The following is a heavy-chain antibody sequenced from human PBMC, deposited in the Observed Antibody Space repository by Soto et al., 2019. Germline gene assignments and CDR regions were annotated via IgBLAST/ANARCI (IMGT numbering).Heavy chain of an antibody. J-gene: IGHJ4*02. D-gene: IGHD3-10*01. V-gene: IGHV4-59*08. CDR2: IYSSGGT. CDR3: ARHYNSGSYPLDY. CDR1: GGSISSYH. Sequence: SGTLSLTCTVSGGSISSYHWSWIRQPPGKGLEWIGNIYSSGGTNYNPSLKSRVTISVDPSKNQFSLKLSSVTAADSAVYYCARHYNSGSYPLDYWGQGALVTVSS.